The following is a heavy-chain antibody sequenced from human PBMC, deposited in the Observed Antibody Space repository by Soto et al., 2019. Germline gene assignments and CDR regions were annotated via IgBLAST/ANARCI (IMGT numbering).Heavy chain of an antibody. D-gene: IGHD2-15*01. J-gene: IGHJ6*03. CDR3: ARVGRRGAALYYYYMDV. Sequence: PSETLSLTCAVYGGSFSGYYWSWIRQPPGKGLEWIGEINHSGSTNYNPSLKSRVTISVDTSKNQFSLKLSSVTAADTAVYYCARVGRRGAALYYYYMDVWGKGTTVTVSS. V-gene: IGHV4-34*01. CDR2: INHSGST. CDR1: GGSFSGYY.